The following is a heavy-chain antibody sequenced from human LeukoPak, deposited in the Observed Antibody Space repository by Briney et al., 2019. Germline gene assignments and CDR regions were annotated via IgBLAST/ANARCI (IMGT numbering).Heavy chain of an antibody. D-gene: IGHD1-26*01. CDR1: GFTFNSYA. J-gene: IGHJ4*02. Sequence: PGESLRLSCAASGFTFNSYAFNWVRQAPGKGLEWVSSISSSSSYIYYADSVKGRFTISRDNAKNSLYLQMNSLRAEDTAVYYCARSLPGGSYYGWGQGTLVTVSS. V-gene: IGHV3-21*01. CDR3: ARSLPGGSYYG. CDR2: ISSSSSYI.